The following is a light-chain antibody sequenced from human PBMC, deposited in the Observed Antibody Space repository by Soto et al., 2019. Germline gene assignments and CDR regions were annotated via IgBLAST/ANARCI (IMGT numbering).Light chain of an antibody. J-gene: IGLJ1*01. V-gene: IGLV1-44*01. Sequence: QSVLTQPPSASGTPGQRVTISCSGRGGNIGRNTVNWYQHLPGSTPKFVIYNNDQRPSGVPDRFSGSKSDASASLAITGLQSEDEADYYCAAWDDSLNGYVFGSGTKLIVL. CDR1: GGNIGRNT. CDR2: NND. CDR3: AAWDDSLNGYV.